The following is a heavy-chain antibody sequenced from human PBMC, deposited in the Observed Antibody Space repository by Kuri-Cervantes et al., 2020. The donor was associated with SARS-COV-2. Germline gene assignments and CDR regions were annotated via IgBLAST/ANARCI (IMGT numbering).Heavy chain of an antibody. V-gene: IGHV3-49*04. CDR3: SVLDFWSGYYNDY. D-gene: IGHD3-3*01. CDR1: GFTFGDYA. Sequence: GESLKISCTASGFTFGDYAMSWVRQAPGKGLEWVGFIRSKAYGGTTEYAASVKGRFTISRDDSKSIAYLQMNSLKTEDTAVYYCSVLDFWSGYYNDYWGQGTLVTVSS. J-gene: IGHJ4*02. CDR2: IRSKAYGGTT.